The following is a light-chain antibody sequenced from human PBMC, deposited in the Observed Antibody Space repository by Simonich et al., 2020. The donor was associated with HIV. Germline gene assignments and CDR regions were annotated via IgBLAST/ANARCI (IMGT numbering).Light chain of an antibody. Sequence: QAVLTQPASLSASPGSSASLTCTLRSGINVGTYRIYWYQQKPGSPPHYLLRYKSDSDKPQCSGVPILFSGSKDASANAGILLISGLQSEDEGDYYCMIWHSSASVFGGGTKLTVL. J-gene: IGLJ3*02. CDR3: MIWHSSASV. CDR1: SGINVGTYR. V-gene: IGLV5-45*01. CDR2: YKSDSDK.